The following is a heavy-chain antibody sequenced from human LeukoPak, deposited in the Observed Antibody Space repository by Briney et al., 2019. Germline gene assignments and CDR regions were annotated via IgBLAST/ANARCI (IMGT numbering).Heavy chain of an antibody. V-gene: IGHV4-39*07. Sequence: SETLSLTCIVSGGSISSSSYYWGWIRQPPGKGLEWIGSIYYSGSTYYNPSLKSRVTISVDTSKNQFSLKLRSVTAADTAVYYCARVSGYDWESFYDYWGQGSLVTVSS. CDR1: GGSISSSSYY. D-gene: IGHD5-12*01. J-gene: IGHJ4*02. CDR2: IYYSGST. CDR3: ARVSGYDWESFYDY.